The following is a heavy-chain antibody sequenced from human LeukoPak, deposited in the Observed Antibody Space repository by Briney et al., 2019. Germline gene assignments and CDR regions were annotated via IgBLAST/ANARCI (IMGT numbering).Heavy chain of an antibody. J-gene: IGHJ4*02. Sequence: GGSLRLSCVASGFTFSSYSMNWVRQAPGKGLVWVSRIKSDGSSTTYADSVKGRFTISRDNARNTLYLQMNSLRAEDTAVYYCAKSDYFDSWGQGTLVTVSS. CDR2: IKSDGSST. CDR1: GFTFSSYS. V-gene: IGHV3-74*01. CDR3: AKSDYFDS.